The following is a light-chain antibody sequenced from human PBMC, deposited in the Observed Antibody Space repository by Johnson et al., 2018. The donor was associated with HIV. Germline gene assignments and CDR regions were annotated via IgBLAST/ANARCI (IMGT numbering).Light chain of an antibody. CDR2: DHN. V-gene: IGLV1-51*01. Sequence: QSVLTQPPSVSAAPGQKVTISCSGSSSNIGNNYVSWYQQLPGTAPKLLIYDHNKRPSGIPDRFSGYKSGTSATLGITGLQTGDAADYYCGTWDSSLSDYVFGTGTKVTVL. J-gene: IGLJ1*01. CDR3: GTWDSSLSDYV. CDR1: SSNIGNNY.